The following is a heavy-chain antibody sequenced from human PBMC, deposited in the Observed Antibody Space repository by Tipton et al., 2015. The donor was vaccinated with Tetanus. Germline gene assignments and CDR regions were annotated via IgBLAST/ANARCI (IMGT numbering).Heavy chain of an antibody. CDR1: GYTFTSYS. CDR2: ISPLSGHT. Sequence: QLVQSGAEVKKPGASVKVSCKASGYTFTSYSISWVRQAPGQGLKWMGWISPLSGHTNYANEVQDRVTMTTDTSTSTAYMELRSLRSDDTAVYYCARDYFGSGSNYYFDYWGQGSLVTVSS. D-gene: IGHD3-10*01. J-gene: IGHJ4*02. CDR3: ARDYFGSGSNYYFDY. V-gene: IGHV1-18*01.